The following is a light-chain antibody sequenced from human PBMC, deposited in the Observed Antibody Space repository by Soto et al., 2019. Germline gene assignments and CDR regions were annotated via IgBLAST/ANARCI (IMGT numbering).Light chain of an antibody. CDR2: DVS. J-gene: IGLJ1*01. CDR1: SSDVGGYNY. CDR3: SSYTTSNTRQIV. V-gene: IGLV2-14*03. Sequence: QSALTQPASVSGSPGQSITISCTGTSSDVGGYNYVSWYQHHPGNAPKFMIFDVSNRPSVVSNRFSGSKSGNTASLTISGLQPEDEADYYCSSYTTSNTRQIVFGTGTKVTVL.